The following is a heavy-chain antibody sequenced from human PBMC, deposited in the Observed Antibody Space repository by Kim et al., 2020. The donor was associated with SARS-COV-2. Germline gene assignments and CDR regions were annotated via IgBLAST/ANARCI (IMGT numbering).Heavy chain of an antibody. CDR3: AREGLGYCSGGSCYYDAFDI. CDR2: ISAYNGNT. V-gene: IGHV1-18*01. J-gene: IGHJ3*02. CDR1: GYTFTSYG. Sequence: ASVKVSCKASGYTFTSYGISWVRQAPGQGLEWMGWISAYNGNTNYAQKLQGRVTMTTDTSTSTAYMELRSLRSDDTAVYYCAREGLGYCSGGSCYYDAFDIWGQGTMVTVSS. D-gene: IGHD2-15*01.